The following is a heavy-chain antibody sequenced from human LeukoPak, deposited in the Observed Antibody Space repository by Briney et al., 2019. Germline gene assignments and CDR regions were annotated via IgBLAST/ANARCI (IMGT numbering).Heavy chain of an antibody. CDR1: GYTFTSYY. J-gene: IGHJ4*02. Sequence: ASVKVSCKASGYTFTSYYMHWVRQAPGQGLVWMGIINPSGGSTSYAQKFQGRVTMTRDTSTSTVYMELSSLRSEDTAVYYCARFGVTTYFDYWGQGTLVTVSS. V-gene: IGHV1-46*01. D-gene: IGHD4-17*01. CDR2: INPSGGST. CDR3: ARFGVTTYFDY.